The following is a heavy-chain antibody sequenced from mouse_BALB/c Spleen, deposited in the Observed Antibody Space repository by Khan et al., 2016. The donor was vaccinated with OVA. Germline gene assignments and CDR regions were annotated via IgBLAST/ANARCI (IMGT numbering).Heavy chain of an antibody. CDR2: ISSGDSI. CDR3: GRGLGSTFDY. J-gene: IGHJ2*01. Sequence: EVELVESGGGLVKPGGSLKLSCAASGFTFSSYTMSWIRQTPEKRLEWVASISSGDSIYYPDSVKGRFTISRDNDGNSLYLQMRSLRSEDTATYYCGRGLGSTFDYGGQGTTLTVSS. CDR1: GFTFSSYT. V-gene: IGHV5-6-5*01. D-gene: IGHD2-1*01.